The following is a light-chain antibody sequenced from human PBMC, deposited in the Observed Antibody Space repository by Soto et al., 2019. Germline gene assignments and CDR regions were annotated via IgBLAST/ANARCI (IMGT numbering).Light chain of an antibody. CDR2: GVS. CDR3: QHVGSSRGFT. V-gene: IGKV3-20*01. CDR1: QSVGGDY. Sequence: EIVVTQSPGTLSLSPGDRATLSCRASQSVGGDYLAWYQQKPGQAPRLLISGVSSRATGIPDRFSGSGSGTGFTLSISRLEPEDFAVYYWQHVGSSRGFTFGPGTKVDAK. J-gene: IGKJ3*01.